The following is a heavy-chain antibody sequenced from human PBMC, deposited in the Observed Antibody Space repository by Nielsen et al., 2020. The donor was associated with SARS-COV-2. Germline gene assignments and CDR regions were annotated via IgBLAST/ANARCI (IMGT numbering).Heavy chain of an antibody. CDR1: GGTFSSYG. CDR3: ATLWFGKGDYYYYGMDV. D-gene: IGHD3-10*01. V-gene: IGHV1-18*01. Sequence: ASVKVSCKASGGTFSSYGISWVRQAPGQGLEWMGWISAYNGNTNYAQKIQGRVTMTEDTSTDTAYMELSSLRSEDTAVYYCATLWFGKGDYYYYGMDVWGQGTTVTVSS. CDR2: ISAYNGNT. J-gene: IGHJ6*02.